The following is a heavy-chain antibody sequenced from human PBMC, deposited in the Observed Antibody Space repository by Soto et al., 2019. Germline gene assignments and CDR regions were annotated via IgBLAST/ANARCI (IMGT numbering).Heavy chain of an antibody. V-gene: IGHV4-4*07. D-gene: IGHD3-22*01. CDR2: IYTSGTS. CDR3: ARDRSGYYHFDN. Sequence: PSETLSLTCTVSGGSITGYYWTWVRQPAGKGLEWIGRIYTSGTSNYNPSLKSRVTMSVDTSKNQFSLKLTSVTAADTAVYYCARDRSGYYHFDNWGQGALVTVSS. CDR1: GGSITGYY. J-gene: IGHJ4*02.